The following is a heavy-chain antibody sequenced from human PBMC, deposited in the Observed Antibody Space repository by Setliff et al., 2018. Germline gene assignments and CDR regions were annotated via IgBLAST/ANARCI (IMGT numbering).Heavy chain of an antibody. J-gene: IGHJ4*02. D-gene: IGHD6-13*01. V-gene: IGHV4-39*07. CDR2: IYYSEST. CDR1: GGSISSSSYY. Sequence: SETLSLTCTVSGGSISSSSYYWGWIRQPPWKGLEGIGSIYYSESTYYNPSLKSRVTISVDTSKNQFSLKLSSVTAADTAVYYCARRGMRSSWFHGYFDSWGQGTLVTVSS. CDR3: ARRGMRSSWFHGYFDS.